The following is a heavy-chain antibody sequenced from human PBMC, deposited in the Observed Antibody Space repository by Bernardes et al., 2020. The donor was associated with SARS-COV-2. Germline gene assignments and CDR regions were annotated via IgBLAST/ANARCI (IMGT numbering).Heavy chain of an antibody. CDR3: ARDELGDLV. J-gene: IGHJ4*02. Sequence: SETLSLTCTVSGGSISSGGYFWSWIRQHPGKGLEWIGHISYSGSTYYSPSLKSRVTISVDTSKNQFSLKLSSVTAADTAVYYCARDELGDLVWGQGTLVTVSS. CDR2: ISYSGST. D-gene: IGHD7-27*01. CDR1: GGSISSGGYF. V-gene: IGHV4-31*03.